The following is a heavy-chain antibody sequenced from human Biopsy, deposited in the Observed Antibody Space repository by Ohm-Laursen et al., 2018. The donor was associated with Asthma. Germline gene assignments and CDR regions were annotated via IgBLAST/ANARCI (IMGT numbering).Heavy chain of an antibody. Sequence: LSLTCAAFGFSFSNFAIHWVRQAPGKGLEWVAVVSYDGGVAHYADSMKGRFTISGDNAKSTLYLQMNRLRTDDTAVYYCAKRRGYSDLTDFDHWGQGTLVTVSS. J-gene: IGHJ4*02. V-gene: IGHV3-30*18. CDR1: GFSFSNFA. CDR2: VSYDGGVA. D-gene: IGHD3-3*01. CDR3: AKRRGYSDLTDFDH.